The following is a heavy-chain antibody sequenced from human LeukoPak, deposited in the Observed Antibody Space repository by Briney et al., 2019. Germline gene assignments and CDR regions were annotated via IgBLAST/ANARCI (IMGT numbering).Heavy chain of an antibody. Sequence: SETLSLTCTVSGGSISVYYRSWIRQPPGKGLEWIGDIYNSGSTNYNPSLKSRVTLSVDTSKNQFSLKMTSVTAAETAVYYCARGGDFSASPTLYWGQGTLVTVSS. D-gene: IGHD3-10*01. V-gene: IGHV4-59*01. J-gene: IGHJ4*02. CDR1: GGSISVYY. CDR2: IYNSGST. CDR3: ARGGDFSASPTLY.